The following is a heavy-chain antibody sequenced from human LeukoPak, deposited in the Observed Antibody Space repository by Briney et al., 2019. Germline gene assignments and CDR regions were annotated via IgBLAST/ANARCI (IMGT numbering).Heavy chain of an antibody. D-gene: IGHD7-27*01. V-gene: IGHV1-24*01. CDR3: AKDKSQTGAIDY. CDR1: GYTLTELS. J-gene: IGHJ4*02. CDR2: FDPEDGET. Sequence: GASVKVSCKVSGYTLTELSMHWVRQAPGKGLEWMGGFDPEDGETIYAQKFQGRVTMTEDTSTDTAYMELSSLRSEDTAVYYCAKDKSQTGAIDYWGQGTLVTVSS.